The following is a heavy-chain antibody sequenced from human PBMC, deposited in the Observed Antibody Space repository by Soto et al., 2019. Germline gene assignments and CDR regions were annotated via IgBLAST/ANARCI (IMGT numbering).Heavy chain of an antibody. D-gene: IGHD1-26*01. CDR2: IIPIFGTA. J-gene: IGHJ4*02. CDR1: GGTFSSYA. V-gene: IGHV1-69*06. CDR3: ARDGRYSGSYLFDY. Sequence: ASVKVSCKASGGTFSSYAISWVRQAPGQGLEWMGGIIPIFGTANYAQKFQGRVTITADKSTSTAYMELSSLRSEDTAVYYCARDGRYSGSYLFDYWGQGTLVTVSS.